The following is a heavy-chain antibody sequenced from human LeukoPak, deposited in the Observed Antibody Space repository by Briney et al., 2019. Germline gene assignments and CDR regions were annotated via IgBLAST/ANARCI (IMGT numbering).Heavy chain of an antibody. Sequence: SETLSLTCAVSGGSVSGYYWTWMRQPPGKGLEWIGDIYYSGSTNYNPSLESRVTISIDTSKNHFYLKLRSVTAADTAVYFCVRASYFDYWGQGTLVTVSS. CDR2: IYYSGST. V-gene: IGHV4-59*02. J-gene: IGHJ4*02. CDR3: VRASYFDY. CDR1: GGSVSGYY.